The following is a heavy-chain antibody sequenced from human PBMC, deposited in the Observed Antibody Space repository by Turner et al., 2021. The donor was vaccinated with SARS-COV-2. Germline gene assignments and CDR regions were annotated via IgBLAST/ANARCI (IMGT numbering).Heavy chain of an antibody. CDR1: GYTFSSYT. V-gene: IGHV1-69*08. Sequence: QVQLVPSGAEVKKPGSSVHVSCQLSGYTFSSYTISWVRQAPGQGPEWVGRIIPILGIANYEQKLQGRVTITADKSTSTAYMELSSRRSGDTAVYYYARDEGEIAAAGIVYYYGMDVWGQGTTVTVSS. CDR2: IIPILGIA. D-gene: IGHD6-13*01. J-gene: IGHJ6*02. CDR3: ARDEGEIAAAGIVYYYGMDV.